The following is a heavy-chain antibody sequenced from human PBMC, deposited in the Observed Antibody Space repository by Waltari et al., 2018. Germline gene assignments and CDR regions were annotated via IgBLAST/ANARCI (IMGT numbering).Heavy chain of an antibody. D-gene: IGHD6-13*01. J-gene: IGHJ5*02. V-gene: IGHV1-24*01. CDR2: FGPEDGET. CDR3: ATGAGRYIAAAGPGGGFDP. Sequence: QVQLVQSGAEVKKPGASVKVSCKVSGYTLTELSMHWVRQAPGKGLEWMGGFGPEDGETIYAQKFQGRGTMTEDTSKDTAYMELSSLRSEDTAVYYCATGAGRYIAAAGPGGGFDPWGQGTLVTVSS. CDR1: GYTLTELS.